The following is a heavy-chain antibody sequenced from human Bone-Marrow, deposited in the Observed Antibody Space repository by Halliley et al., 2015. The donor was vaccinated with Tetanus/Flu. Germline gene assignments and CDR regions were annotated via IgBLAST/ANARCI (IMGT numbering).Heavy chain of an antibody. D-gene: IGHD2-8*01. CDR2: IYYSGIS. CDR1: GGAIGSYY. J-gene: IGHJ4*02. Sequence: LRLSCTVSGGAIGSYYWSWIRQPPGKGLERIGYIYYSGISNSNPSLKSRVTISLDTSKKQFSLKVTSVTAADTAMYYCARGDQWAVRFDNWGQGALVTVSS. CDR3: ARGDQWAVRFDN. V-gene: IGHV4-59*01.